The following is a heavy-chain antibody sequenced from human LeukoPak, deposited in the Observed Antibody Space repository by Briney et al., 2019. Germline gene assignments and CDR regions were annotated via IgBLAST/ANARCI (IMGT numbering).Heavy chain of an antibody. CDR1: GGSISSGGYS. CDR3: ASGYSYGYDY. D-gene: IGHD5-18*01. J-gene: IGHJ4*02. Sequence: SETLSLTCAVSGGSISSGGYSWSWIRQPPGKGLEWIGYIYHSGSTYYNPSLKSRVTISVDRSKNQFSLKLSSVTAADTAVYYCASGYSYGYDYWGQGTPVTVSS. CDR2: IYHSGST. V-gene: IGHV4-30-2*01.